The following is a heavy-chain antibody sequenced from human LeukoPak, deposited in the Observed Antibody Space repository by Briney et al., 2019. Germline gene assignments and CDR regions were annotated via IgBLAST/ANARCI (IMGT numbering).Heavy chain of an antibody. CDR3: ARASRNCGGDCYTIDY. D-gene: IGHD2-21*02. J-gene: IGHJ4*02. CDR1: GGSISSYY. CDR2: IYYSGST. V-gene: IGHV4-59*01. Sequence: PSETLSLTCTVSGGSISSYYWSWIRQPPGKGLEWIGYIYYSGSTNYNPSLKSRVTISVDTSKNQFSLKLSSVTAADTAVYYCARASRNCGGDCYTIDYWGQGTLVTVSS.